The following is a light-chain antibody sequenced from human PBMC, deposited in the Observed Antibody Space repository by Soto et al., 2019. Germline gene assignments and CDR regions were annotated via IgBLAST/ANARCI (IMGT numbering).Light chain of an antibody. CDR2: GAS. Sequence: EIVMTQSPATLSVSPGERATLSCRASQSVSSNLAWYQQKPGQAHRLLIYGASTRATGIPARFSGSGSGTEFTLTIRSMKSEDFAVYYCQQYNNWPQTFGPGTKVEIK. CDR1: QSVSSN. J-gene: IGKJ1*01. V-gene: IGKV3-15*01. CDR3: QQYNNWPQT.